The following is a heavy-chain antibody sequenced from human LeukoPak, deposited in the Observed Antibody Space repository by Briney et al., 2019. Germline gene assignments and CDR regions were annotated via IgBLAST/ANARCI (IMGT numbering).Heavy chain of an antibody. J-gene: IGHJ5*01. CDR1: GLTFSTYP. CDR2: ITHDGGSQ. CDR3: FTGRHYYYDS. V-gene: IGHV3-30*01. Sequence: PGTSLRLSCAASGLTFSTYPIHWGRQAPDEGLEWVAVITHDGGSQYYADSVKGRFTISRDNSKNTVFLHMNSLRPEDTAVYYCFTGRHYYYDSWSQGTLVTVSS. D-gene: IGHD3-22*01.